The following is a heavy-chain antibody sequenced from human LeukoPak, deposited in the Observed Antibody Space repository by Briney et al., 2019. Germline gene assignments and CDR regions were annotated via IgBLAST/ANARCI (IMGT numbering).Heavy chain of an antibody. V-gene: IGHV1-18*01. J-gene: IGHJ6*03. Sequence: ASVKVSCKASVGTFSSYAISWVRQAPGQGLEWMGWISAYNGNTNYAQKLQGRVTMTTDTSTSTAYMELSSLRSDDTAVYYCARVATYYYYMDVWGKGTTVTVSS. CDR2: ISAYNGNT. CDR3: ARVATYYYYMDV. CDR1: VGTFSSYA.